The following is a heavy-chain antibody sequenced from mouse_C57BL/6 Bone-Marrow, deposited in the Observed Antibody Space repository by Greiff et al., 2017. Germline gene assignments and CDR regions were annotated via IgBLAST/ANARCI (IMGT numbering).Heavy chain of an antibody. CDR2: ISDGGSYS. J-gene: IGHJ2*01. CDR3: ARDDDYYFDY. V-gene: IGHV5-4*01. CDR1: GFTFSSYA. Sequence: EVKLVESGGGLVKPGGSLKLSCAASGFTFSSYAMSWVRPTPEKRLEWVATISDGGSYSYYPDNVKGRFTITRNNAKNNLYLQMSHLKSEDTAMYYCARDDDYYFDYWGQGTTLTVSS. D-gene: IGHD2-4*01.